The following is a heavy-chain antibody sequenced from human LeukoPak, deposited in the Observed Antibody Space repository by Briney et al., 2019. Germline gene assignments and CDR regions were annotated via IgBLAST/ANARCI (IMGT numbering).Heavy chain of an antibody. J-gene: IGHJ5*02. CDR3: ARDRMAEFDP. V-gene: IGHV4-59*01. CDR1: GGSISSYY. CDR2: IYYSGST. Sequence: SETLSVTCTVSGGSISSYYWSWIRQPPGRGLEWIGYIYYSGSTNYNPSLKSRVTISVDTSKNQFSLKLSSVTAADTAVYYCARDRMAEFDPWGQGTLVTVSS.